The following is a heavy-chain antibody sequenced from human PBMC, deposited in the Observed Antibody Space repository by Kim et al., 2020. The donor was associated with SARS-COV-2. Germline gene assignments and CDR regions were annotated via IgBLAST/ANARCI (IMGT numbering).Heavy chain of an antibody. CDR2: IHYAGST. CDR1: GGSIGNSVYY. D-gene: IGHD3-10*01. CDR3: ARLGRLVGRSMVRGLVDS. J-gene: IGHJ4*02. V-gene: IGHV4-39*01. Sequence: SETLSLTCSVSGGSIGNSVYYWAWIRQSPGKGLEWMGSIHYAGSTYYNPSLKSRVTISVDTSKNQFSLTLNSVTAAETAVFYCARLGRLVGRSMVRGLVDSRGRGLLVTGSA.